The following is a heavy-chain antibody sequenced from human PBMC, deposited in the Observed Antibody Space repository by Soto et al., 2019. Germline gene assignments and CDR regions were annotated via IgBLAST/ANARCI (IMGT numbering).Heavy chain of an antibody. D-gene: IGHD5-12*01. Sequence: EVQLVESGGTLVQPGGSLRLSCAASGFTFNTYWMHWVRQAPGKGLVWVSRINSDGTKTTYADSVKGRFTISRDNAKNRVYLQMNSLRAEDTAVYYCTTVATNSYNWLDPWGQGTLVTVSS. V-gene: IGHV3-74*01. J-gene: IGHJ5*02. CDR2: INSDGTKT. CDR3: TTVATNSYNWLDP. CDR1: GFTFNTYW.